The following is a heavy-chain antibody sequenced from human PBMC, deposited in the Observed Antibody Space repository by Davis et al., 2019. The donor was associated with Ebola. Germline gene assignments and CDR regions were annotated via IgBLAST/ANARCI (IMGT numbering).Heavy chain of an antibody. CDR2: INTDGSRT. J-gene: IGHJ5*02. Sequence: PGGSLRLSCAASGFTCSSYWMHWVRQAPGKGLVWVSRINTDGSRTTYADAVKGRFSISRDNAKNTVYLQMSSLRAEDTAVYYCARVAYGDSRRWFDAWGQGTLVTVSS. D-gene: IGHD4-17*01. V-gene: IGHV3-74*01. CDR3: ARVAYGDSRRWFDA. CDR1: GFTCSSYW.